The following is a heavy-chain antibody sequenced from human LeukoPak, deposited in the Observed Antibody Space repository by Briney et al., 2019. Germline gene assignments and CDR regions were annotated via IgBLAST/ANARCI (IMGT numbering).Heavy chain of an antibody. CDR3: AKGGHSSGWYHDY. Sequence: SETLSLTCIVSGGSVRSDNYYWSWIRQPPGRGLEWIGYIYYSGSTNYNPSLKSRITISVDTSKNQFSLKLSSVTAADTAAYYCAKGGHSSGWYHDYWGQGTLVTVSS. CDR1: GGSVRSDNYY. V-gene: IGHV4-61*01. CDR2: IYYSGST. D-gene: IGHD6-19*01. J-gene: IGHJ4*02.